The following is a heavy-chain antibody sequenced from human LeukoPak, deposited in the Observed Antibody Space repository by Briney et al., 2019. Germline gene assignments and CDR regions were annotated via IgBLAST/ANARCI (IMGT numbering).Heavy chain of an antibody. CDR1: GFTFSSYV. CDR2: ISGSGGST. V-gene: IGHV3-23*01. D-gene: IGHD3-22*01. Sequence: GGSLRLSCAASGFTFSSYVMNWVRQAPGKGLEWVSTISGSGGSTYYTDSVKGRFTISRDNSKNTLYLEMNSLRAEDTAIYYCAKESSSGYFNWGQGTLVSVSS. J-gene: IGHJ4*02. CDR3: AKESSSGYFN.